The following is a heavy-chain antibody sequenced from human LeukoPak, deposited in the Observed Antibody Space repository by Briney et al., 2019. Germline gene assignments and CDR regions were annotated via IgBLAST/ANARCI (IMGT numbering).Heavy chain of an antibody. D-gene: IGHD6-19*01. V-gene: IGHV3-30*03. Sequence: GGSLRLFCAASGFTFSSYGMHWVRQAPGKGLEWVAVISYDGSNKYYADSVKGRFTISRDNSKNTLYLQMNSLRAEDTAVYYCARDRVGVSSGSSDYYYYGMDVWGQGTTVTVSS. CDR1: GFTFSSYG. CDR2: ISYDGSNK. CDR3: ARDRVGVSSGSSDYYYYGMDV. J-gene: IGHJ6*02.